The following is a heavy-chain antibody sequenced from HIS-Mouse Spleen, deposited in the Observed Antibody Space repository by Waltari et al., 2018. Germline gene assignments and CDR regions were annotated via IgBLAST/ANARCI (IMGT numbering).Heavy chain of an antibody. V-gene: IGHV4-39*07. CDR2: IYYSGST. CDR3: ARSRTGGWYFDL. Sequence: QLQLQESGPGLVKPSETLSLTCTVSGGSISSSSYYWGWIRQPPGKGLEWIGSIYYSGSTYYNPSLKGRVTISVDTSKNQFSLKLSSVTAADTAVYYCARSRTGGWYFDLWGRGTLVTVSS. D-gene: IGHD7-27*01. J-gene: IGHJ2*01. CDR1: GGSISSSSYY.